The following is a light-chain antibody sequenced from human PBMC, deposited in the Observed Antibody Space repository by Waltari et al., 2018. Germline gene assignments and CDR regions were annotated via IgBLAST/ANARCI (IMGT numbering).Light chain of an antibody. J-gene: IGKJ1*01. V-gene: IGKV4-1*01. Sequence: DIVMTQSPDSLAVSLGERAIINCKSSQSVLYSSNNKTYLAWYQQKPGQPPKLLIYWASTRELGVPDRFSGSWSGTDFTLTINSLQAEDVAVYYCQQYVVIPWTFGQGTKVEVK. CDR3: QQYVVIPWT. CDR2: WAS. CDR1: QSVLYSSNNKTY.